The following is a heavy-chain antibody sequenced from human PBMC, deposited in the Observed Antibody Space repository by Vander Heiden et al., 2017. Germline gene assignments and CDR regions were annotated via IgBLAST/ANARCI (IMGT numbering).Heavy chain of an antibody. CDR2: INPNSGGT. J-gene: IGHJ3*02. V-gene: IGHV1-2*02. CDR1: GYTFTGYF. Sequence: QVQLVQSGAEVKKPGASVKVSCKASGYTFTGYFMHWVRQAPGQGLEWMGWINPNSGGTKEAQMFQGRVTMTRDTPISTAYMEMSRMRSDDTAVYYVARGPQTDAFDIWGQGTMVSVYS. CDR3: ARGPQTDAFDI.